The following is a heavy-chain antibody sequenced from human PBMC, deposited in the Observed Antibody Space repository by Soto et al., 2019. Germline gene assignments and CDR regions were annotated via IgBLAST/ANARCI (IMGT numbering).Heavy chain of an antibody. CDR2: ISGSGGST. CDR1: GFTFSSYA. CDR3: AKDLKGSSGYYPSAYDAFDI. V-gene: IGHV3-23*01. Sequence: GGSLRLSCAASGFTFSSYAMSWVRQAPGKGLEWVSAISGSGGSTYYADSVKGRFTISRDNSKNTLYLQMNSLRAEDTAVYYCAKDLKGSSGYYPSAYDAFDIWGQGTMVTVSS. D-gene: IGHD3-3*01. J-gene: IGHJ3*02.